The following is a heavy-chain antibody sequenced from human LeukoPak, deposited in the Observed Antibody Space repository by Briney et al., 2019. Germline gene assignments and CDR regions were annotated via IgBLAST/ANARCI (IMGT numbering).Heavy chain of an antibody. V-gene: IGHV3-30*18. CDR2: ISYDGSNK. CDR3: AKDSEPDYGDYGYFDY. J-gene: IGHJ4*02. D-gene: IGHD4-17*01. Sequence: GRSLRLSCAASGFTFSSYGMHWVRQALGKGLEWVAVISYDGSNKYHADSVKGRFTISRDNSKNTLYLQMNSLRAEDTAVYYCAKDSEPDYGDYGYFDYWGQGTLVTVSS. CDR1: GFTFSSYG.